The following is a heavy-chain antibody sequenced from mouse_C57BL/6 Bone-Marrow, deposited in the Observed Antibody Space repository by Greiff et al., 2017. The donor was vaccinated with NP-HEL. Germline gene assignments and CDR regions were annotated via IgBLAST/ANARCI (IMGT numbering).Heavy chain of an antibody. D-gene: IGHD2-4*01. CDR3: TTPYDYDGYFDV. Sequence: VQLKQSGAELVRPGASVKLSCTASGFNIKDDYMHWVKQRPEQGLEWMGWIDPENGDTEYASKFQGKATITADTSSNTAYLQLSSLTAEDAAVYYCTTPYDYDGYFDVWGTGTTVTVSS. J-gene: IGHJ1*03. CDR1: GFNIKDDY. V-gene: IGHV14-4*01. CDR2: IDPENGDT.